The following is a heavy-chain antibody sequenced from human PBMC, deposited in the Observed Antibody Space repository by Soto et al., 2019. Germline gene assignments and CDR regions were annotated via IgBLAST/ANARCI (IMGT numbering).Heavy chain of an antibody. V-gene: IGHV1-69*13. Sequence: WASLKVSCKASGGTFSSYAISWVRQAPGQGLEWMGGIIPIFGTANYAQKFQGRVTITADESTSTAYMELSGLRSEDTAVYYCASAIVVVITPYYYYYGMDVWGQGTTVTVSS. D-gene: IGHD3-22*01. CDR3: ASAIVVVITPYYYYYGMDV. J-gene: IGHJ6*02. CDR2: IIPIFGTA. CDR1: GGTFSSYA.